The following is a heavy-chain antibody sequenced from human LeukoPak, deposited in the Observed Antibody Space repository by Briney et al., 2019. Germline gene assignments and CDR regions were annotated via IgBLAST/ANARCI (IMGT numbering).Heavy chain of an antibody. CDR1: GFIFSTYW. Sequence: QPVGSLRLSCAASGFIFSTYWMSWVRQAPGKGLEWVANIKQDGSEKYYVDSVKGRFTISRDNAKNSLYLQMNSLRAEDTAVYYCARDLEYNSASYGMDVWGQGTTVTVPS. J-gene: IGHJ6*02. V-gene: IGHV3-7*05. CDR3: ARDLEYNSASYGMDV. D-gene: IGHD1-1*01. CDR2: IKQDGSEK.